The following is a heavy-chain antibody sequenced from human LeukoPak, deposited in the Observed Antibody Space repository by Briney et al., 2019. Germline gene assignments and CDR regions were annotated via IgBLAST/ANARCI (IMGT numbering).Heavy chain of an antibody. Sequence: KTSETLSLTCTVSGGSISSSSYYWGWIRQPPGKGLEWIGSIYYSGSTYYNPSLKSRVTISVDTSKNQFSLKLSSVTAADTAVYYCARDRRGPYCDGDCYSRAFDIWGQGTMVTVSS. V-gene: IGHV4-39*07. D-gene: IGHD2-21*02. CDR1: GGSISSSSYY. J-gene: IGHJ3*02. CDR2: IYYSGST. CDR3: ARDRRGPYCDGDCYSRAFDI.